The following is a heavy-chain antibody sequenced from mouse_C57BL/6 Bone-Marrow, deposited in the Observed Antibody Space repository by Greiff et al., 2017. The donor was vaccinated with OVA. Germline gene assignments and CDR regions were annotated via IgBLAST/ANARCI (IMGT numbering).Heavy chain of an antibody. CDR3: ARHASSGTWFAY. J-gene: IGHJ3*01. Sequence: EVKLVESGGGLVQPGGSLKLSCAASGFTFSDYGMAWVRQAPRKGPEWVAFISNLAYSIYYADTVTGRFTISRENAKNTLYLEMSSLRSEDTAMYYCARHASSGTWFAYWGQGTLVTVSA. CDR2: ISNLAYSI. CDR1: GFTFSDYG. V-gene: IGHV5-15*01. D-gene: IGHD3-2*02.